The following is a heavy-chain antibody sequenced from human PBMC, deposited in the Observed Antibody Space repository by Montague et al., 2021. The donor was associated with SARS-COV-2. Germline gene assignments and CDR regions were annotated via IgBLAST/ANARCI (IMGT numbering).Heavy chain of an antibody. CDR3: ARRGRKLLPVATTIGGFDI. D-gene: IGHD5-12*01. CDR2: IYYSGST. V-gene: IGHV4-59*08. CDR1: GGSISSYY. J-gene: IGHJ3*02. Sequence: SETLSLTCTVSGGSISSYYWSWIRQPPGKGLEWIGYIYYSGSTNYNPSLKSRVTISVDTSKNHFSLKLSSVTAADTAAYYCARRGRKLLPVATTIGGFDIWGQGTMVTVSS.